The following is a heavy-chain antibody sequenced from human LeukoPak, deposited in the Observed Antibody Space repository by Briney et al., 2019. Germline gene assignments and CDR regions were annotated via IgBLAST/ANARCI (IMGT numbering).Heavy chain of an antibody. CDR3: ARVDSSGYYYKVDY. D-gene: IGHD3-22*01. Sequence: PSETLSLTCTVSGGPISSYYWSWIRQPPGKGLEWIGYIYYSGSTNYNPSLKSRVTISVDTSKNQFSLKLSSVTAADTAVYYCARVDSSGYYYKVDYWGQGTLVTVSS. CDR2: IYYSGST. V-gene: IGHV4-59*01. CDR1: GGPISSYY. J-gene: IGHJ4*02.